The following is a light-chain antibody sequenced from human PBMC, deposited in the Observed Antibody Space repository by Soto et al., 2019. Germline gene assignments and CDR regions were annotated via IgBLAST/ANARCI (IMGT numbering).Light chain of an antibody. J-gene: IGKJ2*01. Sequence: EIVLTQSPGTLSLTPGERATLSCRASQSVSNNFLAWYQQKGGQAPSLLIYAASSGATGIPGRFSGSGSGRDFALTISRLEPGDAAVYYCEQYGSSPNTFGQGTKLEIK. CDR1: QSVSNNF. V-gene: IGKV3-20*01. CDR2: AAS. CDR3: EQYGSSPNT.